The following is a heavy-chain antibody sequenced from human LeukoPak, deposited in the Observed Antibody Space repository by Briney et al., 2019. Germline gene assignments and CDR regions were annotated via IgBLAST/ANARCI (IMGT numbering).Heavy chain of an antibody. CDR1: GFTFSNYS. V-gene: IGHV3-21*01. CDR3: ARDRGSYPVDF. J-gene: IGHJ4*02. CDR2: ISSSSSYI. D-gene: IGHD3-16*02. Sequence: GGSLRLSCAVSGFTFSNYSMNWVRQAPGKGLEWVSLISSSSSYIYYADSVKGRFTISGDNAKNSLYLQMNSLRAEDTAVYYCARDRGSYPVDFWGQGTLVTVSS.